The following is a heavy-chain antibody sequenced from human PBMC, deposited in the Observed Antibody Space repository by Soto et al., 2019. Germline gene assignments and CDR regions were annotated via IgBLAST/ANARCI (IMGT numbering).Heavy chain of an antibody. CDR2: IYYSGST. D-gene: IGHD2-2*01. CDR1: GGSISSYY. CDR3: ARGDIVVVPAAMDGWWFDP. J-gene: IGHJ5*02. V-gene: IGHV4-59*01. Sequence: QVQLQESGPGLVKPSETLSLTCTVSGGSISSYYWSWIRQPPGKGLEWSGYIYYSGSTNYNPSLKSRVTISVDTSTKQFSLKLSSVTAADTAVYYCARGDIVVVPAAMDGWWFDPWGQGTLVTVSS.